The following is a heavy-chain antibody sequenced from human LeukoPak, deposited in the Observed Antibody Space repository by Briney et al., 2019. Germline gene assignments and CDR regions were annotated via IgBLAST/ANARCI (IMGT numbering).Heavy chain of an antibody. J-gene: IGHJ4*02. CDR2: INHSGST. Sequence: SETLSLTCAVYGGSFSGYYWSWIRQPPGKGLEWIGEINHSGSTNYNPSLKSRVTISVDTSKNQFSLKLSSVTAADTAVYYCARVRLAAALGVPRPFDYRGQGTLVTVSS. CDR3: ARVRLAAALGVPRPFDY. V-gene: IGHV4-34*01. CDR1: GGSFSGYY. D-gene: IGHD6-13*01.